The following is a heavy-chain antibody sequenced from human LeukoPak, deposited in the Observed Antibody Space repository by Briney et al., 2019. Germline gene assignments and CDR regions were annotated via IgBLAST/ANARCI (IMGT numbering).Heavy chain of an antibody. CDR1: GFTFDDYA. CDR3: AKDGGRGSSSYYYYMDV. Sequence: GGSLRLSCAASGFTFDDYAMHWVRQAPGKGLEWVSGISWNSGSIGYADSVKGRFTISRDNAKNSLYLQMNSLRAEDMALYYCAKDGGRGSSSYYYYMDVWGKGTTVTVSS. D-gene: IGHD2-2*01. CDR2: ISWNSGSI. J-gene: IGHJ6*03. V-gene: IGHV3-9*03.